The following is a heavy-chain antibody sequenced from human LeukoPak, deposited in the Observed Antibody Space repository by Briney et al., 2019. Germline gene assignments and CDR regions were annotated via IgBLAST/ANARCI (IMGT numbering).Heavy chain of an antibody. CDR2: ISYVGSNK. Sequence: PGGSLRLSCAASGFTFSSYGMHWVRQAPGKGLEWVAVISYVGSNKYYADSVKGRFTISRDNSKNTLYLQMNSLRAEDTAVYYCAKGPAVAPLIYFDYWGQGTLVTVSS. CDR1: GFTFSSYG. D-gene: IGHD6-19*01. J-gene: IGHJ4*02. CDR3: AKGPAVAPLIYFDY. V-gene: IGHV3-30*18.